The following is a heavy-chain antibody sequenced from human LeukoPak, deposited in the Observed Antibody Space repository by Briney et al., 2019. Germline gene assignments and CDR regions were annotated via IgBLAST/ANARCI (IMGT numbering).Heavy chain of an antibody. CDR2: VSGSGSTV. J-gene: IGHJ4*02. V-gene: IGHV3-48*01. CDR3: VRQFAS. Sequence: TGGSLGLSCAASGFTFSDHIMNWVRQLPGKRLEWVAYVSGSGSTVYYADFVKGRFTISRDDGKSSLYLQMNSLRVEDTALYYCVRQFASWGQGTLVTVSS. CDR1: GFTFSDHI.